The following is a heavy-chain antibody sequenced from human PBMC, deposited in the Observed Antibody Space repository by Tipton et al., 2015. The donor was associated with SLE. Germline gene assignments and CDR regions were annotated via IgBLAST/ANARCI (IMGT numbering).Heavy chain of an antibody. D-gene: IGHD2-15*01. CDR1: GFTFSSYA. CDR2: IYSGGST. J-gene: IGHJ3*02. Sequence: SLRLSCAASGFTFSSYAMSWVRQAPGKGLEWVSVIYSGGSTYYADSVKGRFTISRDNSKNTLYLQMNSLRAEDTAVYYCARDRGYCSGGSCYEVLDAFDIWGQGTMVTVSS. CDR3: ARDRGYCSGGSCYEVLDAFDI. V-gene: IGHV3-53*01.